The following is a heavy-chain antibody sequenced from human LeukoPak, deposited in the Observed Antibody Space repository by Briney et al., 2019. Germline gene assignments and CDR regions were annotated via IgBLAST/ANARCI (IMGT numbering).Heavy chain of an antibody. J-gene: IGHJ5*01. CDR2: IKEDGSEK. Sequence: GGSLRLSCAAPGFTFSSYWMSWVRQAPGKGLEWVANIKEDGSEKYYVDSVKGRFTISRDNAKKSLYLQMNSLRAEDTAVYYCARDRGRNWFDSWGQGTLVTVSS. CDR3: ARDRGRNWFDS. CDR1: GFTFSSYW. V-gene: IGHV3-7*04. D-gene: IGHD6-25*01.